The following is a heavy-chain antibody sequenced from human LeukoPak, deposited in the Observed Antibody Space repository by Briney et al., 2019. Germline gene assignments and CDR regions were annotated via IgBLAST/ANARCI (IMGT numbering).Heavy chain of an antibody. V-gene: IGHV3-9*01. J-gene: IGHJ3*02. CDR1: GFTFDDYA. D-gene: IGHD1-26*01. Sequence: GGSLRLSCAASGFTFDDYAMHWVRQVPGKGLEWVSGISWNSGSIGYADSVKGRFTISRDNAKNSLYLQMNSLRAEDTAVYYCARDGELGSPADAFDIWGQGTMVTVSS. CDR2: ISWNSGSI. CDR3: ARDGELGSPADAFDI.